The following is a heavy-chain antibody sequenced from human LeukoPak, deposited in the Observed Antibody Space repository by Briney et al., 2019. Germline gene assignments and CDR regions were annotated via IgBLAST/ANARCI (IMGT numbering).Heavy chain of an antibody. D-gene: IGHD6-13*01. CDR1: GFTFSSYS. J-gene: IGHJ4*02. V-gene: IGHV3-21*01. CDR2: ISTSSSYI. CDR3: ARASSSWYYFDY. Sequence: GGSLRLSCAAPGFTFSSYSMNWVRQAPGKGLEWVSFISTSSSYIYYADSVKGRFTISRDNAKNSLYLQMNSLRAEDTAVYYCARASSSWYYFDYWGQGTLVTVSS.